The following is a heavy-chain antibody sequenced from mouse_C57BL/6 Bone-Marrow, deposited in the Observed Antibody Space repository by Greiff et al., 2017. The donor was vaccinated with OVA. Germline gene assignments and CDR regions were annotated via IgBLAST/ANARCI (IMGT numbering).Heavy chain of an antibody. CDR2: ISGGGGNT. Sequence: EVKLVESGGGLVKPGGSLKLSCAASGFTFSSYTMSWVRQTPEKRLEWVATISGGGGNTYYPDSVKGRFTISRDNAKNTLYLQRSSLRSEDTALYYCARKPTYYSNYGGYFDVWGTGTTVTVAS. J-gene: IGHJ1*03. CDR1: GFTFSSYT. D-gene: IGHD2-5*01. V-gene: IGHV5-9*01. CDR3: ARKPTYYSNYGGYFDV.